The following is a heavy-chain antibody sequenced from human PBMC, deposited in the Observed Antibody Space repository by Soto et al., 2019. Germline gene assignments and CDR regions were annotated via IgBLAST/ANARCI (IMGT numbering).Heavy chain of an antibody. CDR2: INAGNGNT. CDR3: ARAWVVVTAPDY. D-gene: IGHD2-21*02. CDR1: GYTFTSYA. J-gene: IGHJ4*02. Sequence: QGQLVQSGAEEKKPGASVKVSCKASGYTFTSYAMHWVRQAPGQRLEWMGWINAGNGNTKYSQKFQGRVTITRDTSASTAYMALSSLRSEDTAVYYCARAWVVVTAPDYWGQGTLVTVSS. V-gene: IGHV1-3*05.